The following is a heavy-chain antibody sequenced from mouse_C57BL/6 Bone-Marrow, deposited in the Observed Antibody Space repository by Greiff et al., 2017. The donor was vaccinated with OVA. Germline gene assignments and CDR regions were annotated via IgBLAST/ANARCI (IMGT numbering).Heavy chain of an antibody. D-gene: IGHD1-1*01. CDR2: INPYNGGT. Sequence: EVQLQQSGPVLVKPGASVKMSCKASGYTFTDYYMNWVKQSHGKSLEWIGVINPYNGGTSYNQKFKGKATLTVDKSSSTAYMELNSLTSEDSAVYYCARRDYGSSPYYFDYWGQGTTLTVSS. J-gene: IGHJ2*01. CDR1: GYTFTDYY. V-gene: IGHV1-19*01. CDR3: ARRDYGSSPYYFDY.